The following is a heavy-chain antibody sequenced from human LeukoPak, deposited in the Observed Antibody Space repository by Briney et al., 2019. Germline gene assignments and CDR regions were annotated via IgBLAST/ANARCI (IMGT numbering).Heavy chain of an antibody. J-gene: IGHJ4*02. CDR3: ARPFRYCSSTSCSYYFDY. D-gene: IGHD2-2*01. V-gene: IGHV1-2*02. Sequence: ASVKVSCKASGYTFTGYYMHWVRQAPGQGLEWMGWINPNSGGTNYAQKFQGRVTMTRDTSISTAYMELSRLRSDDTAVYYCARPFRYCSSTSCSYYFDYWGQGTLVTVSS. CDR2: INPNSGGT. CDR1: GYTFTGYY.